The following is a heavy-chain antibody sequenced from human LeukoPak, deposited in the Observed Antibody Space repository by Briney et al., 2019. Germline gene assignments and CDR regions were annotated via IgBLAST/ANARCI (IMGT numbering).Heavy chain of an antibody. CDR3: ASVRRDGYPFDY. Sequence: SETLSLTCTVSGGSITTYFWSWIRQPPGKGLEWIGYIYYIGSTNYNPSLKSRVTISVDTSKNLFSLKLSSVTAADTAVYYCASVRRDGYPFDYWGQGTLVTVSS. J-gene: IGHJ4*02. D-gene: IGHD5-24*01. CDR2: IYYIGST. V-gene: IGHV4-59*01. CDR1: GGSITTYF.